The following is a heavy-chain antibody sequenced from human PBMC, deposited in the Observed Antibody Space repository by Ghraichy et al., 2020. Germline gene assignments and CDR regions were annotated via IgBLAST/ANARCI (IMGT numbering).Heavy chain of an antibody. CDR2: IIPILGIA. Sequence: SVKVSCKASGGTFSSYAISWVRQAPGQGLEWMGRIIPILGIANYAQKFQGRVTITADKSTSTAYMELSSLRSEDTAVYYCARVLWFGELSYYYYMDVWGKGTTVTVSS. V-gene: IGHV1-69*04. CDR1: GGTFSSYA. CDR3: ARVLWFGELSYYYYMDV. D-gene: IGHD3-10*01. J-gene: IGHJ6*03.